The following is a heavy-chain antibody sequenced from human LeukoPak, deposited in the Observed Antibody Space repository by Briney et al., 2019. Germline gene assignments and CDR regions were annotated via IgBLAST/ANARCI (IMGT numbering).Heavy chain of an antibody. V-gene: IGHV3-21*01. Sequence: GGSLRLSCAASGFTFSSYSMNWVRQAPGKGLEWVSSISSSSSYIYYADSVKGRFTISRDNAKNSLYLQMNSLRAEDTAVYYCAREGEWELPPYYWGQGTLVTVSS. CDR3: AREGEWELPPYY. CDR1: GFTFSSYS. CDR2: ISSSSSYI. D-gene: IGHD1-26*01. J-gene: IGHJ4*02.